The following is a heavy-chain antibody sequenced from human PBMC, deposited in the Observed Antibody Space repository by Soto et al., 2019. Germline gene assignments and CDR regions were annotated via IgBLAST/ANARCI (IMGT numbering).Heavy chain of an antibody. V-gene: IGHV3-74*01. Sequence: GSLRLSCAASGFTFSTYWMHWVRQAPGKGLVWVSRIKSDGNSRHYADSGKGRFTISRDNAKNTLYLQMSSLGAEDTAVYYCAGGSYTTSKIDYWGQGTLVTVSS. J-gene: IGHJ4*02. CDR1: GFTFSTYW. CDR3: AGGSYTTSKIDY. CDR2: IKSDGNSR. D-gene: IGHD6-6*01.